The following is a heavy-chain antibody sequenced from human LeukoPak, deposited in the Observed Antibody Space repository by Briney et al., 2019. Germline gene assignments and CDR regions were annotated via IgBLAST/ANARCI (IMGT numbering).Heavy chain of an antibody. CDR3: AKDWGTGRYCSSTSCYTSYYFDY. J-gene: IGHJ4*02. D-gene: IGHD2-2*02. Sequence: GRSLRLSCAASGFTFSSYGMHWVRQAPGKGLEWVAVISYDGSNKYYADSVKGRFTISRDNSKNTLYLQMNSLRAEDTAVYYCAKDWGTGRYCSSTSCYTSYYFDYWGQGTLVTVSS. CDR1: GFTFSSYG. V-gene: IGHV3-30*18. CDR2: ISYDGSNK.